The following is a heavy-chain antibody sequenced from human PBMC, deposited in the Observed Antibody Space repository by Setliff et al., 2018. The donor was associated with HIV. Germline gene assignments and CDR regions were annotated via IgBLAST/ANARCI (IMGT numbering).Heavy chain of an antibody. CDR1: GGSISSSSYY. D-gene: IGHD3-3*01. J-gene: IGHJ4*02. CDR3: ASQDYDFWSGYYTWNY. V-gene: IGHV4-39*01. CDR2: IYYSGST. Sequence: SETLSLTCTVSGGSISSSSYYWGWIRQPPGKGLEWTGSIYYSGSTYYNPSLKSRVTISVDTSKNQFSLKLSSVTAADTAVYYCASQDYDFWSGYYTWNYWGQGTLVTVSS.